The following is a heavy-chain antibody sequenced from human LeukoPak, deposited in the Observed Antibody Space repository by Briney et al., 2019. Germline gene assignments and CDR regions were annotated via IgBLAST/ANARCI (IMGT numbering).Heavy chain of an antibody. CDR2: IIPILDVT. D-gene: IGHD2-21*02. CDR1: GDTFSSHS. CDR3: AILSDGAYCGGDCFYLDC. J-gene: IGHJ4*02. V-gene: IGHV1-69*10. Sequence: SVKVSCKASGDTFSSHSMNWVRQAPGQGLEWMGGIIPILDVTNYAQKFQGRVTITADKSTGTAYMELSSPRSEDTAVYYCAILSDGAYCGGDCFYLDCWGQGTLVTVSS.